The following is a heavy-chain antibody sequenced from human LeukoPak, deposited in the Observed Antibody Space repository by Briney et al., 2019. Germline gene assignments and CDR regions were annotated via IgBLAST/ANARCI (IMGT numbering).Heavy chain of an antibody. CDR1: GFTFSTYT. Sequence: GGSLRLSCAASGFTFSTYTIHWVRQAPGKGLEWVAVISYDGSNKYYADSVKGRFTISRDNSKNTLYLQMNSLRAEDTAVYYCAKDGGTIVSPYYFDYWGQGTLVTVSS. J-gene: IGHJ4*02. CDR2: ISYDGSNK. CDR3: AKDGGTIVSPYYFDY. D-gene: IGHD2-15*01. V-gene: IGHV3-30*04.